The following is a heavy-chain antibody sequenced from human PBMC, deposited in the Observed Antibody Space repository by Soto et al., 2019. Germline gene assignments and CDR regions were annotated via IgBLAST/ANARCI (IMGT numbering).Heavy chain of an antibody. D-gene: IGHD1-7*01. CDR3: ARECRTRNGDGNNYFDY. J-gene: IGHJ4*02. V-gene: IGHV1-2*04. CDR1: GYTFTGYY. CDR2: INPNSGGT. Sequence: ASVKVSCKASGYTFTGYYMHWVRQAPGQGLEWMGWINPNSGGTNYAQKNQGWVTMTRDTSISTAYMEMSRLRSDDTAVYYCARECRTRNGDGNNYFDYWGQGTLVTVSS.